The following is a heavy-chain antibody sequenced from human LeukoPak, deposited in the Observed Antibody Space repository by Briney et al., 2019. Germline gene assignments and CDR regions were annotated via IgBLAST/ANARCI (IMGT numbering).Heavy chain of an antibody. D-gene: IGHD4-17*01. CDR2: ISGSGGST. Sequence: GGSLRLSCAASGFTFSSYAMSWVRQAPGKGLEWVSAISGSGGSTYYADSVKGRFTISRDNSKNTLYLQMNSLRAEDTAVYYCAKSYDYGGVPLDEDGYYFDYWGQGTPVTVSS. CDR3: AKSYDYGGVPLDEDGYYFDY. CDR1: GFTFSSYA. V-gene: IGHV3-23*01. J-gene: IGHJ4*02.